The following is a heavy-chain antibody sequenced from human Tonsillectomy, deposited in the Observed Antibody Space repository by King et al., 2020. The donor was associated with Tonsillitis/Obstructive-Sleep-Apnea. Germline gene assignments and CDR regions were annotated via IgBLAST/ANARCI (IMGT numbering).Heavy chain of an antibody. V-gene: IGHV4-59*11. D-gene: IGHD3-3*01. J-gene: IGHJ6*03. CDR2: IYYSGST. Sequence: QLQESGPGLVKPSETLSLTCTVSGGSINTHYWGWIRQPPGKGLEWIGYIYYSGSTNYNPSLKSRVTISVDMSKNHFSLKLSSVTAADTAVYYCARDRGDFWSGYQGPYDMDVWGKGTTVTVSS. CDR1: GGSINTHY. CDR3: ARDRGDFWSGYQGPYDMDV.